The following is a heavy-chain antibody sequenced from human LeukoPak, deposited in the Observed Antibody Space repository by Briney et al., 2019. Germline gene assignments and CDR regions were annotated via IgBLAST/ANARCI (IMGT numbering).Heavy chain of an antibody. D-gene: IGHD3-10*01. Sequence: GASVKVSCKASGGTFSSYAISWVRQAPGQGLEWMGGIIPIFGTANYAQKFQGRVTITADESTGTAYMELSSLRSEDTAVYYCARVEVRGVINYYYGMDVWGKGTTVTVSS. CDR2: IIPIFGTA. J-gene: IGHJ6*04. V-gene: IGHV1-69*13. CDR1: GGTFSSYA. CDR3: ARVEVRGVINYYYGMDV.